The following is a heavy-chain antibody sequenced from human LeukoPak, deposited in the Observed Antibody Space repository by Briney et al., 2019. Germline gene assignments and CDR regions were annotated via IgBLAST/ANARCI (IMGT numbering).Heavy chain of an antibody. D-gene: IGHD6-13*01. CDR3: AKGVSSPLYYFDY. V-gene: IGHV3-23*01. J-gene: IGHJ4*02. CDR2: IGGSSGST. CDR1: GFTFSSYA. Sequence: GGSLRLSCAASGFTFSSYAMRWVRQAPGKGLEWVSSIGGSSGSTYYADSVKGRFTNSRDNSKNTLYLQMNSLRAEDTAVYYCAKGVSSPLYYFDYWGQGTLVTVSS.